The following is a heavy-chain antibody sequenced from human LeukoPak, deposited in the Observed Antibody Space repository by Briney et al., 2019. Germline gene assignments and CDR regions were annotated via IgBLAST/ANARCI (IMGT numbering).Heavy chain of an antibody. CDR1: GFRFWSLW. D-gene: IGHD2-15*01. V-gene: IGHV3-7*02. CDR3: ARVGAATFYWYYMDV. J-gene: IGHJ6*03. Sequence: GSPGLLLGGSGFRFWSLWVSRGRQGSGEGLGGGGKLKQDGSDKYYVDSLKGRFTVSRDNAKNSLYLQINSLRVGDTAVYFCARVGAATFYWYYMDVWGKGTTVTVSS. CDR2: LKQDGSDK.